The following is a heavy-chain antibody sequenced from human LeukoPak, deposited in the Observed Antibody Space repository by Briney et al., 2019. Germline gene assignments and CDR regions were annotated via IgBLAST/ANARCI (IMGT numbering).Heavy chain of an antibody. CDR2: IKPDDSEI. CDR1: GFTFTNNW. D-gene: IGHD3-10*02. J-gene: IGHJ6*04. CDR3: AELGITMIGGV. V-gene: IGHV3-7*01. Sequence: GGSLRLSCVASGFTFTNNWMTWVRQVPGKGLEWVANIKPDDSEIYYVASVKGRFTISRDNAKNSVFLQMNSLRAEDTAVYYCAELGITMIGGVWGKGTTVTISS.